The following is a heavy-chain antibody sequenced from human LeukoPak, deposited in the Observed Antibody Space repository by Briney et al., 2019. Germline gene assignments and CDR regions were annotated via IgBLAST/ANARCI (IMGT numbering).Heavy chain of an antibody. D-gene: IGHD3-10*01. Sequence: PGGALRLSCAASRFTFSSYAMSWVRQAPGKGLEWVSAISGSGGSTYYADSVKGRFTISRHNSKNTLYLQMNSLRAEDTAVYYCANLLVPLLWFGEDLDYWGQGTLVTVSS. CDR1: RFTFSSYA. CDR2: ISGSGGST. V-gene: IGHV3-23*01. CDR3: ANLLVPLLWFGEDLDY. J-gene: IGHJ4*02.